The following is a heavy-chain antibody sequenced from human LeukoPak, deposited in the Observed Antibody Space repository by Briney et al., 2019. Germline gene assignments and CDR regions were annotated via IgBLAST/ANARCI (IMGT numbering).Heavy chain of an antibody. J-gene: IGHJ4*02. Sequence: PGGSLRLSCAASGFTFSSYSMNWVRQAPGKGLEWVSSISSSSSFIYYADSVKGRITISRDNAKNSLYLQMNSLRAEDTAVYYCARGRCSGGSCSSYFDYWGQGTLVTVSS. CDR3: ARGRCSGGSCSSYFDY. CDR2: ISSSSSFI. D-gene: IGHD2-15*01. CDR1: GFTFSSYS. V-gene: IGHV3-21*01.